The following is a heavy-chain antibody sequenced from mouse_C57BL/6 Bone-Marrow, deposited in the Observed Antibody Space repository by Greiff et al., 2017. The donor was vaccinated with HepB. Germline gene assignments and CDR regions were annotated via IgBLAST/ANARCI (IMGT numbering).Heavy chain of an antibody. V-gene: IGHV7-1*01. D-gene: IGHD3-2*02. CDR3: AGECLNSSGYAMDY. Sequence: EVMLVESGGGLVQSGRSLRLSCATSGFTFSDFYMEWVRQAPGKGLEWIAASRNKANDYTTEYSASVKGRFIVSRDTSQSILYLQMNALRAEDTAIYYCAGECLNSSGYAMDYWGQGTSVTVSS. CDR1: GFTFSDFY. J-gene: IGHJ4*01. CDR2: SRNKANDYTT.